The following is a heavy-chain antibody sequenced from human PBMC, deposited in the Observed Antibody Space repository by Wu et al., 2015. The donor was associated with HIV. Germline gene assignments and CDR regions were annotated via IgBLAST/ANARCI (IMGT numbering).Heavy chain of an antibody. J-gene: IGHJ6*02. CDR1: GYTFIGYF. Sequence: QVQLVQSGAEVKKPGASVKVSCKASGYTFIGYFMHWLRQAPGQGLEWMGWINPNSGATNYARRFQGRVTMTGDASISTAYMELRRLRSDDTAVYYCSSCGRSGGRCYDLEAGGYYAMDVGGQGTTVIVSS. V-gene: IGHV1-2*02. CDR2: INPNSGAT. CDR3: SSCGRSGGRCYDLEAGGYYAMDV. D-gene: IGHD2-15*01.